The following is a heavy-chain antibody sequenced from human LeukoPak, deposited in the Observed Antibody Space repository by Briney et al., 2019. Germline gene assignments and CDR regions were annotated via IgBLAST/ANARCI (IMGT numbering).Heavy chain of an antibody. CDR2: IYYSGST. V-gene: IGHV4-31*03. D-gene: IGHD5-24*01. J-gene: IGHJ4*02. CDR3: ARDGKRDGYNGGYFDY. Sequence: PSQTLSLTCTVSGGSISSGGYYWSWIRQHPGKGLEWIGYIYYSGSTYYNPSLKGRATISVDTSKNHFSLKLSSVTAADTAVYYCARDGKRDGYNGGYFDYWGQGTLVTVSS. CDR1: GGSISSGGYY.